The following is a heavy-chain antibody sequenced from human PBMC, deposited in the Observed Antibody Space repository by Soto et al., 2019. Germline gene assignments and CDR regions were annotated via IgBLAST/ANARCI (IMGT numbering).Heavy chain of an antibody. J-gene: IGHJ6*02. D-gene: IGHD5-18*01. V-gene: IGHV4-39*01. Sequence: SETRCLRCSVSGGSMSRGRYYGGWIRQPPGKGLEWIGSIYYSGSTYYNPSLKSRVTISVDTSKNQFSLKLSSVTAADTAVYYCACIFSGGYGYGFYYYGMDVWGQGTTVT. CDR1: GGSMSRGRYY. CDR2: IYYSGST. CDR3: ACIFSGGYGYGFYYYGMDV.